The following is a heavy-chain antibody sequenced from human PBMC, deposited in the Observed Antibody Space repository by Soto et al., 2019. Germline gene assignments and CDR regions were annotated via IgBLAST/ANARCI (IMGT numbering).Heavy chain of an antibody. V-gene: IGHV3-23*01. D-gene: IGHD3-3*01. CDR1: GFTFSSYA. Sequence: QPGGSLRLSCAASGFTFSSYAMSWVRQAPGKGLEWVSAISGSGGSTYYADSVKGRFTISRDNSKNTLYLQMNSLRAEDTAVYYCATGGITIFGVALYGMDVWGQGTTVTVS. J-gene: IGHJ6*02. CDR2: ISGSGGST. CDR3: ATGGITIFGVALYGMDV.